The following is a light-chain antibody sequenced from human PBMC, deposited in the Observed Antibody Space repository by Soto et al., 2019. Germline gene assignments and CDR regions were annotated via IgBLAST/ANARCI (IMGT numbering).Light chain of an antibody. CDR1: QTISSW. CDR2: KAS. J-gene: IGKJ1*01. Sequence: IQMTQSPSTLSASVGDRVTITCRASQTISSWLAWYQQKPGKAPKPLIYKASSLESGVPSRFSGSGSGTEFTLTISSLQPDDFATYYCQQYKSYVWTFGQGTKVDIK. CDR3: QQYKSYVWT. V-gene: IGKV1-5*03.